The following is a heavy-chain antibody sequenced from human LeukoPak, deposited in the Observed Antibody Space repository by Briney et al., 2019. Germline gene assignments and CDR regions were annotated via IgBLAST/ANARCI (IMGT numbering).Heavy chain of an antibody. D-gene: IGHD3-9*01. V-gene: IGHV1-46*01. CDR2: INPSGGST. CDR3: ARSPLTGQGWFDP. J-gene: IGHJ5*02. Sequence: ASVKVSCEASGYTFTTYYMHWVRQAPGQGLEWMGIINPSGGSTSYAQKFQGRVTMTRDTSTSTVNMELSSLRSDDTAVYYCARSPLTGQGWFDPWGQGTLVTVSS. CDR1: GYTFTTYY.